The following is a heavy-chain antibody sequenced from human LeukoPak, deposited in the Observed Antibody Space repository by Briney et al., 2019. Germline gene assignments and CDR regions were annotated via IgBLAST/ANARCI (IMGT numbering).Heavy chain of an antibody. CDR2: ISRGSSSI. Sequence: PGGSLRLSCAASGFTFSTYSMKWVRQAPGKGLEWVSKISRGSSSIYYADSAKGRFTISRDNGKNSLYLQMNSLRDEDTAVYFCARGATVTSPFDYWGQGTLVTVSS. CDR1: GFTFSTYS. V-gene: IGHV3-48*02. D-gene: IGHD4-17*01. J-gene: IGHJ4*02. CDR3: ARGATVTSPFDY.